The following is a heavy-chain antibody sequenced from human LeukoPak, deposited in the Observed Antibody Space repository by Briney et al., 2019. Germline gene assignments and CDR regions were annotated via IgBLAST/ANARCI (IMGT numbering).Heavy chain of an antibody. CDR2: ISYDGSNK. CDR1: GFTFSSYG. CDR3: ATSGYSYRGFGY. J-gene: IGHJ4*02. Sequence: GGSLRLSCAASGFTFSSYGMHWVRQAPGKGLEWVAVISYDGSNKYYADSVKGRLTISRDNSKNTLYLQMNSLRAEDTAVYYCATSGYSYRGFGYWGQGTLVTVSS. V-gene: IGHV3-30*03. D-gene: IGHD5-18*01.